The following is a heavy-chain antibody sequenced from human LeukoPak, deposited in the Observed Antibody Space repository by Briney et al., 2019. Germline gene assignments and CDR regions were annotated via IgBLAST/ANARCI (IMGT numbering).Heavy chain of an antibody. D-gene: IGHD3-22*01. V-gene: IGHV3-30-3*01. CDR1: GFTFSSYA. CDR2: ISYDGSNK. J-gene: IGHJ3*02. Sequence: PGGSLRLSCAASGFTFSSYAMHWVRQAPGKGLEWVAVISYDGSNKYYADSVKGRFTISRDNSKNTLYLQMNSLRAEDTAVYYCARDSVVVPGDAFDIWGQGTMVTVSS. CDR3: ARDSVVVPGDAFDI.